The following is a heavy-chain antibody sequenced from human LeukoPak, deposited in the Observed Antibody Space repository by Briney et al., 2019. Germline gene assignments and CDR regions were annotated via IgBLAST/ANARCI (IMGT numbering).Heavy chain of an antibody. V-gene: IGHV4-61*02. CDR1: GGSISSGSYY. CDR2: IYTSGST. J-gene: IGHJ4*02. CDR3: ARDIVGNYYDSSGQDY. Sequence: SQTLSLTCTVSGGSISSGSYYWSWIRQPAGKGLEWIGRIYTSGSTNYNPSIKSRVTISVDPSKNQFSLKLSSVTAADTAVYYCARDIVGNYYDSSGQDYWGQGTLVTVSS. D-gene: IGHD3-22*01.